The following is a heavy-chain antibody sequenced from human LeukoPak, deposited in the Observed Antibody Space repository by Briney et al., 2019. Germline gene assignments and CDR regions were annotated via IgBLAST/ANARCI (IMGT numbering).Heavy chain of an antibody. D-gene: IGHD2-21*01. CDR2: ISGSGGTI. J-gene: IGHJ4*02. V-gene: IGHV3-48*03. CDR1: GFTFSSYD. Sequence: PGGSLRLSCAASGFTFSSYDMNWVRQAPGKGLEWVSYISGSGGTIYYADPVKGRFTISRDNANNSLYLQMNSLRAEDTAVYYCARGALKCDPCFFDRWGQGTLVTVSS. CDR3: ARGALKCDPCFFDR.